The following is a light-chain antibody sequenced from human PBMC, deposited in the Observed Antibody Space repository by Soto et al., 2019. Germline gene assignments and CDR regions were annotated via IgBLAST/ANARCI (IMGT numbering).Light chain of an antibody. CDR3: QHYNSYSEA. Sequence: IQMTQSPSTLCGSVGDRVTITCRASQTISSWLAWYQQKPGQAPKLLIYKASTLNSGVPSRFSGSGSGTDFTLTISRLQPDDFATYYCQHYNSYSEAFGQGTKVDIK. J-gene: IGKJ1*01. V-gene: IGKV1-5*03. CDR2: KAS. CDR1: QTISSW.